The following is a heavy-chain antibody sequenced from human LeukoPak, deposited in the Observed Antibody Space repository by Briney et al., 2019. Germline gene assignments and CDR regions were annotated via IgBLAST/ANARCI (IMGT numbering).Heavy chain of an antibody. Sequence: PGGSLRLSCVASGFTFSNYNMNWVRQAPGKGLEWVSYIGSRSSNIFYADSVKGRFTISRDNAKKSLYLQMNSLRDDDSAVYYCARYSSSPRGLDCWGQGTWSPSPQ. J-gene: IGHJ4*02. CDR1: GFTFSNYN. V-gene: IGHV3-48*02. CDR3: ARYSSSPRGLDC. D-gene: IGHD4-11*01. CDR2: IGSRSSNI.